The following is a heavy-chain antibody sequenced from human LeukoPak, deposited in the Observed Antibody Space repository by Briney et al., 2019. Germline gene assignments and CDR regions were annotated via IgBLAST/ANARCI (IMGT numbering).Heavy chain of an antibody. J-gene: IGHJ4*02. CDR1: GLTVSSNY. V-gene: IGHV3-53*01. D-gene: IGHD4-23*01. Sequence: GGSLRLSCVVSGLTVSSNYMSWVRQAPGKGLECVSVIYSGGSTYYADSVKGRFTISRDNSKNTLYLQMNSLRAEDTAVYYCASASGGNSFFDYWGQGTLDTVSS. CDR2: IYSGGST. CDR3: ASASGGNSFFDY.